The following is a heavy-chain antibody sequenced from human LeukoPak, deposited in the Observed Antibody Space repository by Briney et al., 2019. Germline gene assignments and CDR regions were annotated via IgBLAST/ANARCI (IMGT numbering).Heavy chain of an antibody. V-gene: IGHV3-23*01. J-gene: IGHJ5*02. D-gene: IGHD3-10*01. Sequence: GGSLRLSCAASGFTFSSYGMLWVREAPGKELEWVSAISGSGGSTYYADSVKGRFTISRDNSKNTLYLQMNSLRAEDTAVYYCAKGWFGDLYNWFDPWGQGTLVTVSS. CDR1: GFTFSSYG. CDR2: ISGSGGST. CDR3: AKGWFGDLYNWFDP.